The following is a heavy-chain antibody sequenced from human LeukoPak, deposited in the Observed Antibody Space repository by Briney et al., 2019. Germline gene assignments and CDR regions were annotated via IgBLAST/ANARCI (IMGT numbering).Heavy chain of an antibody. J-gene: IGHJ4*02. CDR1: GGSISSYY. D-gene: IGHD3-3*01. Sequence: SETLSLTCTVSGGSISSYYWSWIRQPPGKGLEWIGYIYCSGSTNYNPSLKSRVTISVDTSKNQFSLKLSSVTAADTAVYYCAREAIFGVVSLWGQGTLVTVSS. CDR2: IYCSGST. CDR3: AREAIFGVVSL. V-gene: IGHV4-59*01.